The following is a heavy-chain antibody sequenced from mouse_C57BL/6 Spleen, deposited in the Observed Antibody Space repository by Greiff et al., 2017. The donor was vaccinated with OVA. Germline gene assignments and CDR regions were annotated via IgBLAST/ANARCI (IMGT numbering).Heavy chain of an antibody. D-gene: IGHD3-2*02. Sequence: EVKLMESGGDLVKPGGSLKLSCAASGFTFSSYGMSWVRQTPDKRLEWVATISSGGSYTYYPDSVKGRFTISRDNAKNTLYLQMSSLKSEDTAMYYCARQRDSSGYYFDYWGQGTTLTVSS. V-gene: IGHV5-6*01. CDR3: ARQRDSSGYYFDY. J-gene: IGHJ2*01. CDR2: ISSGGSYT. CDR1: GFTFSSYG.